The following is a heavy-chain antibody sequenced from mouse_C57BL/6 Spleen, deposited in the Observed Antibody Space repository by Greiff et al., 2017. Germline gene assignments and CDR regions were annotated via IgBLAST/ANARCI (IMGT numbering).Heavy chain of an antibody. CDR3: ARESYYGYDEYYAMDD. V-gene: IGHV1-82*01. CDR1: GYAFSSSW. J-gene: IGHJ4*01. D-gene: IGHD2-9*01. CDR2: IYPGDGDT. Sequence: QVQLQQSGPELVKPGASVKISCKASGYAFSSSWLNWVQQRPGKGLELIGRIYPGDGDTNYNGKFKGKATLTADKSSSTAYMPLSSLTSEDSAVYFCARESYYGYDEYYAMDDWGQGTSVTVSS.